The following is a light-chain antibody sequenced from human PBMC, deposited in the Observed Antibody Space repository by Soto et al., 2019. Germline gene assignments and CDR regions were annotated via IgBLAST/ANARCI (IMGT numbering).Light chain of an antibody. CDR3: SSYAASSNV. V-gene: IGLV2-8*01. CDR2: QVN. CDR1: SSDVGGYNY. Sequence: QSVLTQPPSASGSPGQSVAISCTGTSSDVGGYNYVSWYQQHPGKAPKLLIYQVNPRPSGVPDRSPGSKSGNTASLTVSGLQAEDEGDYYCSSYAASSNVFGTGTKVTDL. J-gene: IGLJ1*01.